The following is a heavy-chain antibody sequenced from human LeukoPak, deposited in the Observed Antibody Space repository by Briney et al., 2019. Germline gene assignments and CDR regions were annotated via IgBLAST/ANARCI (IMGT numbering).Heavy chain of an antibody. CDR2: LYGGGTT. CDR1: GVTVSSNY. D-gene: IGHD3-3*01. CDR3: AKDLGVGYDFWSGYSAFDY. V-gene: IGHV3-53*05. J-gene: IGHJ4*02. Sequence: GGSLRLSCAVFGVTVSSNYMSWVRQAPGKGLEWVSVLYGGGTTYYADSVKGRFTISRDNSKNTLYLQTNSLRAEDTAVYYCAKDLGVGYDFWSGYSAFDYWGQGTLVTVSS.